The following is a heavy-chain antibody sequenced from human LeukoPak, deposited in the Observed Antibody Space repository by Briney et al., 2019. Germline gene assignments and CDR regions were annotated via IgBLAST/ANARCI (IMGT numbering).Heavy chain of an antibody. J-gene: IGHJ4*02. CDR3: VKDVGGSYAFDY. Sequence: GGSLRLSCSASGFTFSRYAMHWVRQAPGKGLEYVSGINDNGGRTHYGDSVKGRFSISRDNSKNTLHLQMSTLRAEDTALYYCVKDVGGSYAFDYWGQGTLVTVSS. V-gene: IGHV3-64D*09. CDR2: INDNGGRT. CDR1: GFTFSRYA. D-gene: IGHD1-26*01.